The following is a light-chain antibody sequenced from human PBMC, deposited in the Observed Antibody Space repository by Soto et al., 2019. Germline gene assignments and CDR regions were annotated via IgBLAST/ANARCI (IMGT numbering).Light chain of an antibody. CDR1: SSDVGGYDY. Sequence: QSVLTQPASVSGSPGQSITISCTGTSSDVGGYDYVSWYQQHSGKAPKLMIYDVTNRPSGVSNRFSGSKSGNTASLTISGLQAEDEADYYCISYASINTYVFGTGTKLTVL. J-gene: IGLJ1*01. CDR3: ISYASINTYV. V-gene: IGLV2-14*01. CDR2: DVT.